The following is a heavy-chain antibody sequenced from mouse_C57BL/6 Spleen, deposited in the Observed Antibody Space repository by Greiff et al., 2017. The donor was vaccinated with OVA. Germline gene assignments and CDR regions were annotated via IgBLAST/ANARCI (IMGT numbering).Heavy chain of an antibody. J-gene: IGHJ4*01. CDR2: IYPGDGDT. V-gene: IGHV1-82*01. CDR3: ASGPAAMDY. Sequence: QVQLQQSGPELVKPGASVKISCKASGYAFSSSWMNWVKQRPGKGLEWIGRIYPGDGDTNYNGKFKGKATLTADKSSSTAYMQLSSLTSEDSAVYFCASGPAAMDYWGQGTSVTVSS. CDR1: GYAFSSSW.